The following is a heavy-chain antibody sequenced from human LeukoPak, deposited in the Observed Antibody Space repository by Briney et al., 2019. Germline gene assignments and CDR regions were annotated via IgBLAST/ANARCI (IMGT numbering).Heavy chain of an antibody. J-gene: IGHJ4*02. D-gene: IGHD3-3*01. V-gene: IGHV3-30*02. CDR2: IRYDGSNK. CDR1: GFTFSSYG. CDR3: AKEESSGLEWLLLDY. Sequence: PGGSLRLSRAASGFTFSSYGMHWVRRAPGKGLEWVAFIRYDGSNKYYADSVKGRFTISRDNSKNTLYLQMNSLRAEDTAVYYCAKEESSGLEWLLLDYWGQGTLVTVSS.